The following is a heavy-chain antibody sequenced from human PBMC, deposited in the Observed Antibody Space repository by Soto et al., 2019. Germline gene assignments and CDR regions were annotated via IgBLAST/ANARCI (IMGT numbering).Heavy chain of an antibody. CDR1: GGSFSGYY. CDR2: INHCGGT. V-gene: IGHV4-34*02. Sequence: QVQPEQWGAGLLKPSETLSLTCAVYGGSFSGYYWTRIRQAPGKGLEWIGEINHCGGTNYNSSLKSRVTISVDTSKNQFSLILYSVTAADTAVYYCARDRQYYQFWSGCQNEGPCAMDVWGQGTTVIVSS. CDR3: ARDRQYYQFWSGCQNEGPCAMDV. D-gene: IGHD3-3*02. J-gene: IGHJ6*02.